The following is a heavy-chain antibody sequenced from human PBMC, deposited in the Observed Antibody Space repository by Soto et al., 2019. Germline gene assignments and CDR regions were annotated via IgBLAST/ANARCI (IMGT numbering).Heavy chain of an antibody. CDR1: GGSISSGDYY. D-gene: IGHD5-12*01. V-gene: IGHV4-30-4*02. CDR2: IYYGGST. J-gene: IGHJ4*02. CDR3: ARGMMGTITGFDD. Sequence: SETLSLTCTVSGGSISSGDYYWSWIRQPPGKGLEWIGYIYYGGSTYYNPSLKSRVTISVDTSKNQFSLKLTSVTAADTAVYYCARGMMGTITGFDDWGQGTLVTVSS.